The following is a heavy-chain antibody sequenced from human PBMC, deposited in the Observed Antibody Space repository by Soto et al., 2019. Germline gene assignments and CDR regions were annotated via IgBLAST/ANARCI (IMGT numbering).Heavy chain of an antibody. CDR2: ISYSGHT. D-gene: IGHD3-22*01. V-gene: IGHV4-59*08. CDR3: ARQKAYDNSGSLAFDI. CDR1: GGSINNYY. Sequence: SETLSLTCTVSGGSINNYYWSWIRQPPGKGLEWIAYISYSGHTHYSPSLESRATISVDTSKNQFSLKLTSMTAADTAVYYCARQKAYDNSGSLAFDIWGPGTLVTVSS. J-gene: IGHJ3*02.